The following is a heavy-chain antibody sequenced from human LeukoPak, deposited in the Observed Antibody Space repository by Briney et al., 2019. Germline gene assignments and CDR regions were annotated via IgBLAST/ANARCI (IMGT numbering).Heavy chain of an antibody. D-gene: IGHD2-21*01. Sequence: ASVKVSCKASGYTFTSYDINWVRQATGQGLEWMGWMNPNSGNTGYAQKFQGRVTMTRSTSISTAYMELSSLTFEDTAVYYRTRSVRNGHIDYWGQGTLVTVSS. CDR1: GYTFTSYD. CDR2: MNPNSGNT. V-gene: IGHV1-8*01. J-gene: IGHJ4*02. CDR3: TRSVRNGHIDY.